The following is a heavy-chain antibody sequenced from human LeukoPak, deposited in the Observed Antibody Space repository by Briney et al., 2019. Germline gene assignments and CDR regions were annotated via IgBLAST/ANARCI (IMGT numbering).Heavy chain of an antibody. CDR1: GGTFSSYA. Sequence: SVKVSCKASGGTFSSYAISWVRQAPGQGLEWMGRIIPIFGTANYAQKFQGRVTITTDESTSTAYMELSSLRSEDTAVYYCARAHPEDSSGPFDYWGQGTLVTVSS. V-gene: IGHV1-69*05. CDR3: ARAHPEDSSGPFDY. J-gene: IGHJ4*02. D-gene: IGHD6-19*01. CDR2: IIPIFGTA.